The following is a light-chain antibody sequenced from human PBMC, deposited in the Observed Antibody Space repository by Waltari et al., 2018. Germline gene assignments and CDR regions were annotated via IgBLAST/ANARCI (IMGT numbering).Light chain of an antibody. V-gene: IGKV3-15*01. Sequence: DIVMTQSPATLSVSPGERATLYCRASQSVSTNLAWYQQKPGQAPRLLMYAASTRATGIPARFSGSGSGTEFTLTVSSLQSEDFAVYYCQQYNDWPPKHTFGGGTKVEIK. CDR2: AAS. CDR1: QSVSTN. J-gene: IGKJ4*01. CDR3: QQYNDWPPKHT.